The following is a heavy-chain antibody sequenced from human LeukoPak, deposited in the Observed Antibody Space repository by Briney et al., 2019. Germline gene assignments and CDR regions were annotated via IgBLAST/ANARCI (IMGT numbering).Heavy chain of an antibody. CDR3: VKDLSGSQET. CDR1: GFTFSTYG. J-gene: IGHJ5*02. Sequence: PGGSLRLSCAASGFTFSTYGMTWVRQAPGKGLNWVSLIRGTSGDTYYADSVKGRFTTSRDNSKNTLYLQMNSLRAEDTAVYFCVKDLSGSQETWGQGTLVTVSS. V-gene: IGHV3-23*01. D-gene: IGHD3-10*01. CDR2: IRGTSGDT.